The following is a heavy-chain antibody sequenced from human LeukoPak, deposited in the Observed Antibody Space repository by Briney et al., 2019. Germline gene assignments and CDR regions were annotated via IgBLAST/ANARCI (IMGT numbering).Heavy chain of an antibody. CDR2: ISGSGGST. Sequence: QAGGSLRLSCAASGFTFSSYAMSWVRQAPGKGLEWVSAISGSGGSTYYADSVKGRFTISRDNSKNTLYLQMNSLRAEDTAVYYCAKPPRTSGHILPDAFDIWGQGTMVTVSS. CDR1: GFTFSSYA. J-gene: IGHJ3*02. D-gene: IGHD3-3*01. V-gene: IGHV3-23*01. CDR3: AKPPRTSGHILPDAFDI.